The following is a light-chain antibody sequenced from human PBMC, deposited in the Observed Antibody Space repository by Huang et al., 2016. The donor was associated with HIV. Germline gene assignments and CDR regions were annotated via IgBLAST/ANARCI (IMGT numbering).Light chain of an antibody. J-gene: IGKJ2*01. V-gene: IGKV3-15*01. CDR3: QQYNNWPPYT. CDR2: DAS. CDR1: QSVSSN. Sequence: EIVMTQSPATLSVSPGERATLSCRASQSVSSNLAWYQQKPGQAPRLLIYDASTRAPGIPARFSGRGSGTEFTLTISSLQSEDFAIYCCQQYNNWPPYTFGQGTKLEIK.